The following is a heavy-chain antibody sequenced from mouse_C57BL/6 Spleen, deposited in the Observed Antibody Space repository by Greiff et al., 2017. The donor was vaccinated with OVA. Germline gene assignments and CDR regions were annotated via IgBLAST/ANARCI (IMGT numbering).Heavy chain of an antibody. J-gene: IGHJ4*01. V-gene: IGHV2-5*01. CDR2: IWRGGST. D-gene: IGHD3-3*01. CDR3: AREDARAMDY. Sequence: VKLMESGPGLVQPSQSLSITCTVSGFSLTSYAVSWVRQSPGKGLEWLGVIWRGGSTDYNAAFMSRLTSTNANTKRQVFFNMNSLQATDTDIYYCAREDARAMDYWGQGTSVTVSS. CDR1: GFSLTSYA.